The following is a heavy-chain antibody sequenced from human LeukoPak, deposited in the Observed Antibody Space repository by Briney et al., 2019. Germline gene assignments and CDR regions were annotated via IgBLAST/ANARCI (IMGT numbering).Heavy chain of an antibody. CDR1: GGAISTYY. CDR3: ARHGYTRYGALQRESSHYYMDV. V-gene: IGHV4-4*09. CDR2: YTSANT. J-gene: IGHJ6*03. D-gene: IGHD5-18*01. Sequence: SETLSLTCSVSGGAISTYYWSWIRQPPGKGLEWMGFYTSANTNYNPSLKGRVTMSVDTSKNQFSLQLSSVTAADTAVYYCARHGYTRYGALQRESSHYYMDVWGKGTTVTVSS.